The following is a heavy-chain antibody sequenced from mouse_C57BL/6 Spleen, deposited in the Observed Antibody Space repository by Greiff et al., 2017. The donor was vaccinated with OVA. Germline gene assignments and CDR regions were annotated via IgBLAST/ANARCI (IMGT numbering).Heavy chain of an antibody. CDR2: INYDGSST. CDR1: GFTFSDYY. CDR3: ARVLTGLFDY. V-gene: IGHV5-16*01. D-gene: IGHD1-1*01. J-gene: IGHJ2*01. Sequence: EVMLVESEGGLVQPGSSMKLSCTASGFTFSDYYMAWVRQVPEKGLEWVANINYDGSSTYYLDSLKSRFIISRDNAKNILYLQMSSLKSEDTATYYCARVLTGLFDYWGQGTTLTVSS.